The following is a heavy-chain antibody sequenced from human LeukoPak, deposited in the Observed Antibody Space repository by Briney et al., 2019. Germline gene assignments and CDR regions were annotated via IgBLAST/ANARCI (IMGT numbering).Heavy chain of an antibody. V-gene: IGHV4-59*01. CDR3: ARGARTFDY. CDR2: IYHSGTT. D-gene: IGHD3-16*01. CDR1: GGSISSYY. Sequence: SETLSLTCTVSGGSISSYYWSRIRQPPGKGLEWIGTIYHSGTTYYNPPLKSRVTISVDTSKNQFSLKLSSVTAADTAVYYCARGARTFDYWGQGTLVTVSS. J-gene: IGHJ4*02.